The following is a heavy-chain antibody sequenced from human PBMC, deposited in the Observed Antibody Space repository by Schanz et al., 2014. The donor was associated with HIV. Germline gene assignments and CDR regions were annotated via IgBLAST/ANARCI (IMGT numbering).Heavy chain of an antibody. D-gene: IGHD6-13*01. CDR1: GFTFSSYG. CDR3: AREKYSSTWWRAGLYFYGMDV. Sequence: QVQLVESGGGVVQPGRSLRLSCAASGFTFSSYGMHWVRQAPGKGLEWVAVLWHDGSNKYYVDSVKDRFTISRDNSKNTLYLQMNGLRAEDTAVYYCAREKYSSTWWRAGLYFYGMDVWGQGTTVTVSS. V-gene: IGHV3-33*01. J-gene: IGHJ6*02. CDR2: LWHDGSNK.